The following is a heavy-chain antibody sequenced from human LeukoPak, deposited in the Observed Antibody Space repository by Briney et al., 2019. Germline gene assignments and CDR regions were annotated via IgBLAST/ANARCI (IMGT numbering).Heavy chain of an antibody. CDR1: GFTFSNAW. J-gene: IGHJ4*02. V-gene: IGHV3-15*01. D-gene: IGHD3-22*01. CDR2: IKSKTDGGTT. Sequence: GGSLRLSCAASGFTFSNAWMSWVRQAPGKGLEWVGRIKSKTDGGTTDYAAPVKSRFTISRDDSKNTLYLQMNSLKTEDTAVYYCTTADYYDSRRHDYWGQGTLVTVSS. CDR3: TTADYYDSRRHDY.